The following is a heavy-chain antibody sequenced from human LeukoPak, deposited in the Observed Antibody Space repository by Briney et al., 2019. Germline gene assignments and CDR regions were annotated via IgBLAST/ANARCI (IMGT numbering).Heavy chain of an antibody. D-gene: IGHD6-13*01. CDR1: GFTFSSYW. Sequence: PGESLRLSCAASGFTFSSYWMTWVRQAPGKGLEWVANIKYDGSGKYYVDSVRGRFTISRDNAKNSLYLQMNSLRAEDTAVYYCARDIEAAGLFFDYWGQGTLVTVSS. J-gene: IGHJ4*02. V-gene: IGHV3-7*01. CDR3: ARDIEAAGLFFDY. CDR2: IKYDGSGK.